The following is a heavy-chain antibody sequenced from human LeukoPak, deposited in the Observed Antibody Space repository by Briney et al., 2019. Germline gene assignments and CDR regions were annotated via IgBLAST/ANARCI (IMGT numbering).Heavy chain of an antibody. CDR3: SRETSHFDY. V-gene: IGHV6-1*01. J-gene: IGHJ4*02. CDR1: GDSVSSNSAA. Sequence: SQTLSLTCVISGDSVSSNSAAWNSIRQSPSRGLEWLGRTYYRSKWYNDYAVSVKSRITIKPDTSKNQFLLQLNSVTPEDTAVYYCSRETSHFDYWGQGTLVTVSS. CDR2: TYYRSKWYN.